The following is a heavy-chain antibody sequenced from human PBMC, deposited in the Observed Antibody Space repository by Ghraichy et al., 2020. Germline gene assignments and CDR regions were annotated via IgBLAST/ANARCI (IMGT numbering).Heavy chain of an antibody. CDR3: AKATQSYNGVSDPFDF. V-gene: IGHV3-23*01. D-gene: IGHD3-10*01. Sequence: GGSLRLSCTASGFIFRNYAMSWVRQAPGKGPEWVSVIGGGGDAAQYADSVKGRFTISRDTSKNMLYLQMNSLRVEDTAVYYCAKATQSYNGVSDPFDFWGQGTMVTVSS. CDR1: GFIFRNYA. J-gene: IGHJ3*01. CDR2: IGGGGDAA.